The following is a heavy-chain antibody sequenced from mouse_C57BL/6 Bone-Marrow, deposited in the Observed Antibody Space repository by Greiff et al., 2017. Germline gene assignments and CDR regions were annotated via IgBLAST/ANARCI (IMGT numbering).Heavy chain of an antibody. CDR2: INPNNGGT. Sequence: VQLKQSGPELVKPGASVKISCKASGYTFTDYYMNWVKQSHGKSLEWLGDINPNNGGTSYNQKFKGKATLTVDKSASTAYLELRSLTSEDSAVYYCARDYYGSGAYWGQGTLVTVSA. J-gene: IGHJ3*01. CDR1: GYTFTDYY. V-gene: IGHV1-26*01. D-gene: IGHD1-1*01. CDR3: ARDYYGSGAY.